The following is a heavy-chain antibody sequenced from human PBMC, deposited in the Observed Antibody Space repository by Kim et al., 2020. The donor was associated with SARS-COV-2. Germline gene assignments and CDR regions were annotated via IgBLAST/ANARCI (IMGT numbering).Heavy chain of an antibody. J-gene: IGHJ4*02. D-gene: IGHD6-13*01. Sequence: GGSLRLSCAASGFTFNDYYMSWIRQAPGKGLEWVSYISSSSSYTNYADSVKGRFTISRDNAKNSLYLQMNSLRAEDTAVYYCARSEIAAAGTGYDYWGQGTLVTVSS. CDR1: GFTFNDYY. CDR2: ISSSSSYT. V-gene: IGHV3-11*03. CDR3: ARSEIAAAGTGYDY.